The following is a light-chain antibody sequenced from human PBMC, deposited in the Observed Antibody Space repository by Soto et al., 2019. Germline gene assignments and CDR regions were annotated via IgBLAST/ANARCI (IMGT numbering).Light chain of an antibody. CDR3: LQYNSYSPRT. V-gene: IGKV1-5*03. J-gene: IGKJ1*01. Sequence: DIQMTQSPSTLSASVGARVTITCRASQSINTWLAWYQQKPGKAPKILIYNASSLVSGVPSRFSGSGSGTDFTLTISSLQPDDFATYYCLQYNSYSPRTFGRGTKVEI. CDR1: QSINTW. CDR2: NAS.